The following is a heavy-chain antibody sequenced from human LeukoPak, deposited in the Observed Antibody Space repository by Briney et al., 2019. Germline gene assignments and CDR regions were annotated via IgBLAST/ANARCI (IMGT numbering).Heavy chain of an antibody. CDR3: ARGDGGLLWFGELLDP. CDR1: GGSFSGYY. J-gene: IGHJ5*02. V-gene: IGHV4-34*01. D-gene: IGHD3-10*01. CDR2: INHSGST. Sequence: SETLSLTCAVYGGSFSGYYWSWIRQPPGKGLEWIGEINHSGSTNYNPSLKSRVTISVDTSKNQFSLKLSSVTAADTAVYYCARGDGGLLWFGELLDPWGQGTLVTVSS.